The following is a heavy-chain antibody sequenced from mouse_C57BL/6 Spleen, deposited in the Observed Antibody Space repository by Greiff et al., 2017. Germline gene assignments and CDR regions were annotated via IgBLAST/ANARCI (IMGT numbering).Heavy chain of an antibody. D-gene: IGHD1-1*01. CDR1: GYTFTSYW. Sequence: QVQLQQPGAELVKPGASVKLSCKASGYTFTSYWMPWVKQRPGQGLEWIGMIHPNSGSTNYNEKFKSKATLTVDKSSSTAYMQLSSLTSEDSAVYYCARGYYGSSVGDWGQGTTLTVSS. CDR3: ARGYYGSSVGD. J-gene: IGHJ2*01. V-gene: IGHV1-64*01. CDR2: IHPNSGST.